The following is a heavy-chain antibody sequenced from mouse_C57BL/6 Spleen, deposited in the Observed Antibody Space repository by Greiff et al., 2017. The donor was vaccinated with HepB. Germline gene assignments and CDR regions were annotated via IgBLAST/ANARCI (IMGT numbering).Heavy chain of an antibody. J-gene: IGHJ4*01. CDR1: GFTFSSYA. V-gene: IGHV5-9-1*02. CDR2: ISSGGDYI. D-gene: IGHD4-1*01. Sequence: EVQRVESGEGLVKPGGSLKLSCAASGFTFSSYAMSWVRQTPEKRLEWVAYISSGGDYIYYADTVKGRFTISRDNARNTLYLQMSSLKSEDTAMYYCTREGLTGTDAMDDWGQGTSVTVSS. CDR3: TREGLTGTDAMDD.